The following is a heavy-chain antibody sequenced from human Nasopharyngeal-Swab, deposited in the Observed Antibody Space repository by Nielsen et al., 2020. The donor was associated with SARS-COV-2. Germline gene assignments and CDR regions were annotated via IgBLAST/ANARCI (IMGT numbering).Heavy chain of an antibody. D-gene: IGHD1-26*01. Sequence: GGSLRLSCAASGFTFSSFWMSWVRQVPGKGLVWISRISGDGSSTSYADSVKGRLTISRDNAKNTLYLQINTLTGEDTAVYHCARGSGPHGSWDYWGQGTLVTVSS. CDR2: ISGDGSST. CDR3: ARGSGPHGSWDY. CDR1: GFTFSSFW. J-gene: IGHJ4*02. V-gene: IGHV3-74*01.